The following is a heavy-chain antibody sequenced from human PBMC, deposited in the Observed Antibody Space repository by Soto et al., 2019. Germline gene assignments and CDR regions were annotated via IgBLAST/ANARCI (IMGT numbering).Heavy chain of an antibody. CDR3: ATDGPGKQSLVGYYFDY. Sequence: PGGSLRLSCAASGFTFSSYGMHWVRQAPGKGLEWVAVIWYDGSNKYYADSVKGRFTISRDNSKNTLFLQMDSLTGEDTAVYYCATDGPGKQSLVGYYFDYWGQGTSLTVSS. D-gene: IGHD6-19*01. CDR2: IWYDGSNK. J-gene: IGHJ4*02. CDR1: GFTFSSYG. V-gene: IGHV3-33*01.